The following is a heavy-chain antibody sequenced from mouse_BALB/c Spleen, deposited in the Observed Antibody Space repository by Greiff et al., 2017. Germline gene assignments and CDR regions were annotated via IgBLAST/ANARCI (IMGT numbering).Heavy chain of an antibody. V-gene: IGHV14-1*02. CDR1: GFNIKDYY. CDR3: ARGDY. J-gene: IGHJ4*01. CDR2: IDPENGNT. Sequence: VQLKQSGAELVRPGALVKLSCKASGFNIKDYYMHWVKQRPEQGLEWIGWIDPENGNTIYDPKFQGKASITADTSSNTAYLQLSSLTSEDTAVYYCARGDYWGQGTSVTVSS.